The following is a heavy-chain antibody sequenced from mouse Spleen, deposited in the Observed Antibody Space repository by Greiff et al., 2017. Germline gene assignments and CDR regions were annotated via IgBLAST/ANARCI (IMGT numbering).Heavy chain of an antibody. Sequence: VQLQQSGAELVRPGASVTLSCKASGYTFTDYEMHWVKQTPVHGLEWIGAIDPETGGTAYNQKFKGKAILTADKSSSTAYMEPRSLTSKDSAVYYCTRLNYYGSSYFDYWGQGTTLTVSS. D-gene: IGHD1-1*01. CDR2: IDPETGGT. V-gene: IGHV1-15*01. CDR3: TRLNYYGSSYFDY. J-gene: IGHJ2*01. CDR1: GYTFTDYE.